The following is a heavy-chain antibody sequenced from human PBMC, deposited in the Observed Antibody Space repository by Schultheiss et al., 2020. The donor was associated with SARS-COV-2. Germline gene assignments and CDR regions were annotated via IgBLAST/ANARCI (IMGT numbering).Heavy chain of an antibody. CDR2: IYPGDSDT. CDR1: GYSFTSYW. D-gene: IGHD3-3*01. Sequence: GESLKISCKGSGYSFTSYWIGWVRQMPGKGLEWMGIIYPGDSDTRYSPSFQGQVTISADKSISTAYLQWSSLKASDTAMYYCARGPRSITIFGVVADPYYYYYMDVWGKGTTVTVSS. CDR3: ARGPRSITIFGVVADPYYYYYMDV. V-gene: IGHV5-51*01. J-gene: IGHJ6*03.